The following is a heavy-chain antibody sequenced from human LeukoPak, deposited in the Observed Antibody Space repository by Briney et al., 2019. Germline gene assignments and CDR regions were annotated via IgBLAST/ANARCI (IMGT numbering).Heavy chain of an antibody. J-gene: IGHJ5*02. CDR3: ARQVTAAAGTNWFDP. Sequence: SETLSLTCTVSGDSISSSYWSWIRQPPGKGLEWIGYIHYSGSIHYNPSLKSRVTMSVDTSKSQLSLKVNSVTAADTAFYYCARQVTAAAGTNWFDPWGQGNLVTVSS. CDR1: GDSISSSY. D-gene: IGHD6-13*01. CDR2: IHYSGSI. V-gene: IGHV4-59*08.